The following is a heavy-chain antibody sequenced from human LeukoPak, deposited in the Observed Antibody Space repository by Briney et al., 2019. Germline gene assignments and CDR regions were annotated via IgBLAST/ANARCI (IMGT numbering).Heavy chain of an antibody. V-gene: IGHV3-30*02. CDR2: IRYDGSNK. D-gene: IGHD2/OR15-2a*01. Sequence: PGGALRLSCAAPGFTFSSYGMHWVRQAPGKGLGWVAFIRYDGSNKYYADSVKGGFTISRDNSKNSLYLQMNSLRPEDTALYYCAKDRAARGRGNYFYMDVWGKGTTVTVSS. CDR1: GFTFSSYG. CDR3: AKDRAARGRGNYFYMDV. J-gene: IGHJ6*03.